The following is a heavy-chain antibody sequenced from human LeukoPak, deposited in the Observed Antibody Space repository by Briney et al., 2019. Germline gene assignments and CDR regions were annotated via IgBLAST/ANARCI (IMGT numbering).Heavy chain of an antibody. V-gene: IGHV1-46*01. J-gene: IGHJ4*02. D-gene: IGHD6-6*01. CDR1: GYTFTNYY. Sequence: ASVKVSCKASGYTFTNYYIHWVRQAPGQGLECMGVINPSGGSTSYAQKFQGRVTMTRDTSISTAYMELSRLRSDDTAVYYCATFGSSPDYWGQGTLVTVSS. CDR3: ATFGSSPDY. CDR2: INPSGGST.